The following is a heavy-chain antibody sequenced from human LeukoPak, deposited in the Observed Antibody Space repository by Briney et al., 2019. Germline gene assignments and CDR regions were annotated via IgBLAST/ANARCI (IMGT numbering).Heavy chain of an antibody. V-gene: IGHV3-21*01. CDR1: GFTFSSYS. CDR2: ISSSSSYI. D-gene: IGHD2-2*01. Sequence: PGGSLRLSCAASGFTFSSYSMNWVHQAPGKGLEWVSSISSSSSYIYYADSVKGRFTISRDNAKNSLYLQMNSLRAEDTAVYYCARHGGYCSSTSCYCDYWGQGTLVTVSS. J-gene: IGHJ4*02. CDR3: ARHGGYCSSTSCYCDY.